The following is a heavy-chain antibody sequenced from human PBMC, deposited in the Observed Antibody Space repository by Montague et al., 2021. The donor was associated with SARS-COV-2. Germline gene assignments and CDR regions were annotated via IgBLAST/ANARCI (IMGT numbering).Heavy chain of an antibody. CDR3: ARWDYYDSTGYYDY. Sequence: SGSTNYNPSLKSRVTISVDTSKNQFSLKVRSVTAADTAVYYCARWDYYDSTGYYDYWGQGTLVTVSS. CDR2: SGST. J-gene: IGHJ4*01. D-gene: IGHD3-22*01. V-gene: IGHV4-59*01.